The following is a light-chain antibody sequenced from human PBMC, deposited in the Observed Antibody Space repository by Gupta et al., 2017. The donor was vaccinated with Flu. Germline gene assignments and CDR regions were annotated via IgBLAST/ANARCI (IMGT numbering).Light chain of an antibody. Sequence: SALTQPASVSGSPGQAITISCTGTTSDVGGYNSVSLYQQRPGTAPKLMIYDFSNRPSGSSHRFSGSNSGNTAALTISGLQAEDEADYYCSAYTSGSTIVVAFGGGTKLTVL. J-gene: IGLJ2*01. CDR3: SAYTSGSTIVVA. CDR1: TSDVGGYNS. V-gene: IGLV2-14*01. CDR2: DFS.